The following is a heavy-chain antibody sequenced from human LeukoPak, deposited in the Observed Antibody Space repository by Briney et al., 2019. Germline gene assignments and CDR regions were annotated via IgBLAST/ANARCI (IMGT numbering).Heavy chain of an antibody. J-gene: IGHJ4*02. CDR2: ISYDGSNK. D-gene: IGHD5-18*01. V-gene: IGHV3-30*18. CDR1: GFTFSSYV. Sequence: GRSLRLSCAASGFTFSSYVMHWVRQAPGKGLEWVAIISYDGSNKYYADSVKGRFTISRDNSKNTLFLQMNSLRAEDTAVYYCAKDRTSVHLWLSDLDNWGQGTLVTVSS. CDR3: AKDRTSVHLWLSDLDN.